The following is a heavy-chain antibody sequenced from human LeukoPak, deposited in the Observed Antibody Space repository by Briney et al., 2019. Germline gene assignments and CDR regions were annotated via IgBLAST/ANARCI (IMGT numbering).Heavy chain of an antibody. CDR3: AKAPRIAAAGSTPLYYFDY. J-gene: IGHJ4*02. CDR2: TSGSSGNT. D-gene: IGHD6-13*01. CDR1: GFTFSSYA. Sequence: GGSLRLSCAASGFTFSSYAMNWVRQAPGKGLEWVSTTSGSSGNTYYADSVKGRFTFSRDNSKNTLYLQMNSLRAEDTAVYYCAKAPRIAAAGSTPLYYFDYWGQGTLVTVSS. V-gene: IGHV3-23*01.